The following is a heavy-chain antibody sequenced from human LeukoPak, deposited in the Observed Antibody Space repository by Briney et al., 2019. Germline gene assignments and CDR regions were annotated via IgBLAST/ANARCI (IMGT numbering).Heavy chain of an antibody. CDR1: GFPFSSYA. Sequence: GGSLRLSCAASGFPFSSYAVSWVRQAPGKGLEWVSAIGGSGGTTYYAGSVKGRFTISRDNSKNTLYLQMNSLRAEDTAVYYCAKDTASSWWYFDLWGRGTLVTVSS. V-gene: IGHV3-23*01. CDR3: AKDTASSWWYFDL. J-gene: IGHJ2*01. D-gene: IGHD5-18*01. CDR2: IGGSGGTT.